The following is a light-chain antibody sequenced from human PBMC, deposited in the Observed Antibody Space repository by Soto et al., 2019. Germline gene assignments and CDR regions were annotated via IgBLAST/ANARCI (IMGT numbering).Light chain of an antibody. CDR2: AAF. CDR3: QQSYSTPQT. CDR1: QSISNY. V-gene: IGKV1-39*01. Sequence: DIQMTQSPSSLSASVGDRVTITCRASQSISNYLNWYQQKPGKAPKLLIYAAFSLQSGVPSRFSGSGSGTDFTLTISSLQPEDFATYYCQQSYSTPQTFGQGTKLEIK. J-gene: IGKJ2*01.